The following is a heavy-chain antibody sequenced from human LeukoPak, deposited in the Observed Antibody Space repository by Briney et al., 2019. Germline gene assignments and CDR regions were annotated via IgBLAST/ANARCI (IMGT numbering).Heavy chain of an antibody. CDR2: ISGSGGST. J-gene: IGHJ4*02. CDR3: AKYYYDFWSGYFDC. V-gene: IGHV3-23*01. Sequence: GSLRLSCAASGFTFSSYAMSWVRQAPGKGLEWVSAISGSGGSTYYADSVKGRFTISRDTSKKTLYLQMNSLRAEDTAVYYCAKYYYDFWSGYFDCWGQGTLVTVSS. CDR1: GFTFSSYA. D-gene: IGHD3-3*01.